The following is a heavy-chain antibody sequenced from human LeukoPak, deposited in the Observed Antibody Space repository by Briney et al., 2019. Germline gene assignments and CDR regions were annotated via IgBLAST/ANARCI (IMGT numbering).Heavy chain of an antibody. CDR1: GFTFSSYG. CDR3: ARESFAARWD. J-gene: IGHJ4*02. CDR2: ISGSGGST. V-gene: IGHV3-23*01. Sequence: GGSLRLSCAASGFTFSSYGMSWVRQAPGKGLEWVSAISGSGGSTYYADSVKGRFTIARDNANNLLYLLMNSLRAEDTAVYYCARESFAARWDWGQGTLVTVSS. D-gene: IGHD6-6*01.